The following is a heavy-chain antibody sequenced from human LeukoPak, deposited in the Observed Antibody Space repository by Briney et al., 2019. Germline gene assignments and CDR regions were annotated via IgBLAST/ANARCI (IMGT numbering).Heavy chain of an antibody. CDR3: GRDLWFGELLLSF. J-gene: IGHJ4*02. Sequence: GASVKFSCKSSGYTFTSYYMHWVRQPPGQGLGWVGIITPCGGRTQYAQKFQGRITMTRDTYISTAYMELSRRRSDDTDVYYCGRDLWFGELLLSFWGQGTLVTVSS. CDR1: GYTFTSYY. D-gene: IGHD3-10*01. V-gene: IGHV1-2*02. CDR2: ITPCGGRT.